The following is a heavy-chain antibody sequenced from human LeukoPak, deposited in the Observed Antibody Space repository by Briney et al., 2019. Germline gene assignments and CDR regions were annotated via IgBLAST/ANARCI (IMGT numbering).Heavy chain of an antibody. J-gene: IGHJ6*03. Sequence: GSSVKVSCKASGGTFSSYAISWVRQAPGQGLEWMGRIILIFGTANYAQKFQGRVTITTDESTSTAYMELSSLRSEDTAVYYCARGLTGTTNYGYYYMDVWGKGTTVTVSS. CDR1: GGTFSSYA. CDR3: ARGLTGTTNYGYYYMDV. CDR2: IILIFGTA. D-gene: IGHD1-1*01. V-gene: IGHV1-69*05.